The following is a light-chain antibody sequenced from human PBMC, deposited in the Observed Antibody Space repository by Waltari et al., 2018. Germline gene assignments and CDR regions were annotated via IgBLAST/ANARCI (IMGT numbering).Light chain of an antibody. CDR3: QQYNSYPYT. Sequence: DIQMTQSPSTLSASVGDRVTITCRASQSISSWLAWYQQKPGKAPKLLIYKASSLESGVPSRFSGSGSGTEFTLTISSLQPDDFATYYCQQYNSYPYTFGQGTKLETK. CDR2: KAS. CDR1: QSISSW. V-gene: IGKV1-5*03. J-gene: IGKJ2*01.